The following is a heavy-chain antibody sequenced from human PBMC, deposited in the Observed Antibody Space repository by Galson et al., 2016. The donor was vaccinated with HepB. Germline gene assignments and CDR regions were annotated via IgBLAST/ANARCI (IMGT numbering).Heavy chain of an antibody. D-gene: IGHD3-9*01. CDR1: GFTFSSYT. CDR2: ISSNGDTI. J-gene: IGHJ4*02. CDR3: AREPVRLDDLLTGPPKNPDY. Sequence: SLRLSCAASGFTFSSYTMNWVRQAPGKGLEWVSYISSNGDTIYYADSVKGRFTVSRDNAKNSLYLQMNSLRAEDTAVYYCAREPVRLDDLLTGPPKNPDYWGQGTLVTVSS. V-gene: IGHV3-48*03.